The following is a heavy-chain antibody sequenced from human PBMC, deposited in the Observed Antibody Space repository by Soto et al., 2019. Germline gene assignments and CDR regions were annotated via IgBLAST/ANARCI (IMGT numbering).Heavy chain of an antibody. CDR3: VTVWSEY. Sequence: EVQLVESGGGLVQPGWSLRLSCVVSGVTFSSSWMHWVRQGPGQGLVWVSRMNPDGSAINYADSVKGRFTTSRDNAKNIQYLQMDSLRAADTALYDCVTVWSEYWGQRTLVTVSS. CDR2: MNPDGSAI. J-gene: IGHJ4*02. D-gene: IGHD2-21*01. V-gene: IGHV3-74*01. CDR1: GVTFSSSW.